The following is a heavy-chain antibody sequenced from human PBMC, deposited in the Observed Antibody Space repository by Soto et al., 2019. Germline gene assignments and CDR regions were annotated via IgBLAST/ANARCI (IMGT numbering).Heavy chain of an antibody. V-gene: IGHV3-33*01. D-gene: IGHD4-17*01. CDR1: GFTFSNYD. J-gene: IGHJ4*02. Sequence: QVQLVESGGGVVQPGGSLRLSCAASGFTFSNYDMHWVRQAPGKGLEWVAVIWYDGSNKYYGDSVKGRFTNSRDNSKNRLYLQMNSLRGEDIAVYYCARDRDPMTTVTEIGCWGQGTLVTVSS. CDR2: IWYDGSNK. CDR3: ARDRDPMTTVTEIGC.